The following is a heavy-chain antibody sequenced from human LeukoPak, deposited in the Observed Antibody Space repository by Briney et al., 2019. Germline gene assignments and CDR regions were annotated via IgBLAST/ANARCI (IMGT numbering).Heavy chain of an antibody. V-gene: IGHV1-18*01. D-gene: IGHD3-16*01. CDR1: GYTFSIYG. CDR2: ISGYNGNT. Sequence: GAPVKVSCKASGYTFSIYGINWVRQAPGQGLEWMGWISGYNGNTQYTERLQGRVTMTTDTSTSTAYLELMSLRSDDTAVYYCARGSRQYTYGRELDYWGQGTLVTVSS. CDR3: ARGSRQYTYGRELDY. J-gene: IGHJ4*02.